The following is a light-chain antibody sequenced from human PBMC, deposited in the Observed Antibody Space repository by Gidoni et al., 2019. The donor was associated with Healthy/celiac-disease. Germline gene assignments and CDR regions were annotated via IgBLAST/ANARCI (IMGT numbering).Light chain of an antibody. CDR2: LGS. V-gene: IGKV2-28*01. CDR3: MQALQTPQMYT. J-gene: IGKJ2*01. CDR1: QSLLHSNGYNY. Sequence: DMVMTQSPLSLPVTPGEPASISCRSSQSLLHSNGYNYLDWYLPKPGQSPQLLIYLGSNRASGVPDRFSGSGSGTDFPLKLSRVEAEDVGVYYCMQALQTPQMYTFGQGTKLEIK.